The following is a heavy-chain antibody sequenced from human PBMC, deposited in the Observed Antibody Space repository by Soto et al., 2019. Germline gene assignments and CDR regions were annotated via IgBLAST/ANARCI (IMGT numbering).Heavy chain of an antibody. V-gene: IGHV4-31*11. CDR1: GGSISSGGYY. CDR3: ARAGYCTSSSCYLFEY. J-gene: IGHJ4*02. CDR2: IFHSGST. Sequence: QVQLQESGPGLVKPPQTLYLTCDVCGGSISSGGYYWTWIRQRPGKGLEWIGYIFHSGSTYYNPSLKSRVTISVDTSKNQFSLKLTSVTAADTAMYYCARAGYCTSSSCYLFEYWGQRTLVTVSS. D-gene: IGHD2-2*03.